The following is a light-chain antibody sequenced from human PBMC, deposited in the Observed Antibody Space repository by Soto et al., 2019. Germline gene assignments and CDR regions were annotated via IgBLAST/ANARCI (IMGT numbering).Light chain of an antibody. CDR1: QAISNY. Sequence: DIQMTQSPSSLSASVGDRVTITCRASQAISNYLAWYLQKPGKVPKLLMYAASTLQSGVPSRFSGSGFGTDFTLTISSLQPEDVATYYCQKYNSAPLTFGGGTRVEIK. J-gene: IGKJ4*01. CDR3: QKYNSAPLT. V-gene: IGKV1-27*01. CDR2: AAS.